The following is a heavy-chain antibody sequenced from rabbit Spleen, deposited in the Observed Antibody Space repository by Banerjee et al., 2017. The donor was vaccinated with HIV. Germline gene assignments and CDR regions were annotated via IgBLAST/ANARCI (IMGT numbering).Heavy chain of an antibody. D-gene: IGHD1-1*01. CDR1: GVSFSFSNY. V-gene: IGHV1S40*01. CDR3: ARDTATSFSSYGMDL. Sequence: QSLEESGGGLVQPEGSLTLTCTASGVSFSFSNYMCWVRQAPGKGLEWIGCVDVGSSGFTYFANWAKGRFTISKTSSTTVTLKMTSLTAADTATYFCARDTATSFSSYGMDLWGPGTLVTVS. CDR2: VDVGSSGFT. J-gene: IGHJ6*01.